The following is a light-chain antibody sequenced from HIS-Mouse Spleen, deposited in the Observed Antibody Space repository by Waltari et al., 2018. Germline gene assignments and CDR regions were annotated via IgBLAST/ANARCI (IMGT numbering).Light chain of an antibody. V-gene: IGLV2-8*01. Sequence: QSALTQPPSASGSPGQPVTISCTGTSSDVGGKNYVSWYQQHPGKAPKLMIYEVSKRPSGVPDRFSVSKSGNTASLTVSGLQAEDEADYYCSSYAGSNNYVFGTGTKVTVL. CDR1: SSDVGGKNY. CDR2: EVS. CDR3: SSYAGSNNYV. J-gene: IGLJ1*01.